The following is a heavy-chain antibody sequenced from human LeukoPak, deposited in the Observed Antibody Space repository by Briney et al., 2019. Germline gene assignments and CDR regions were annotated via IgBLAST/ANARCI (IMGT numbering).Heavy chain of an antibody. CDR3: ARYAGQIEFVY. V-gene: IGHV4-59*08. D-gene: IGHD2-2*01. J-gene: IGHJ4*02. CDR2: ISYSGSS. Sequence: SEPQPLPCTVSGDSIRSQYWSWIRQPPGKGLEWIGYISYSGSSNYNPSLKSRVTISVDTSKNQFSLKLSSVTAADTAVYYCARYAGQIEFVYWGQGTLVTVSS. CDR1: GDSIRSQY.